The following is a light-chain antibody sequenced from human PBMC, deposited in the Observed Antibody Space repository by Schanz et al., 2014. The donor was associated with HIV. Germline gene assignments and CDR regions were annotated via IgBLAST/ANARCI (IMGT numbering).Light chain of an antibody. CDR2: DVS. Sequence: QSVLTQPASVSGSLGQSITISCTGTSGDVGRYDYVSWYQQHPGQAPKLMIYDVSNRPSGVSNRFSGSKSGTSASLAISGLQSEDEADYYCATWDDSLNAWVFGGGTKLTVL. V-gene: IGLV2-14*03. CDR3: ATWDDSLNAWV. J-gene: IGLJ3*02. CDR1: SGDVGRYDY.